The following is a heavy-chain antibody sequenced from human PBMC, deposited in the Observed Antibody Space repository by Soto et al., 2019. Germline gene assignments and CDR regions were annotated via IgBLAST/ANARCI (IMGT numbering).Heavy chain of an antibody. CDR3: ARDRGDYFPSFDS. J-gene: IGHJ4*02. D-gene: IGHD4-17*01. V-gene: IGHV1-3*01. Sequence: ASVKVSCKASGYTFTSYAMHWVRQAPGQRLEWMGWIIAGNGNTKYSQSFQGRVTITGDTSASTSYMELSSLRSEDTAVYYCARDRGDYFPSFDSWGQGTLVTVSS. CDR2: IIAGNGNT. CDR1: GYTFTSYA.